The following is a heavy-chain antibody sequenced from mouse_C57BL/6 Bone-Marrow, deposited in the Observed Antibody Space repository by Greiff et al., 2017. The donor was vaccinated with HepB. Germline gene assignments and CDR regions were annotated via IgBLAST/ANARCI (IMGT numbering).Heavy chain of an antibody. CDR3: ARGDFHYYGSSYYFDY. J-gene: IGHJ2*01. CDR1: GYSITSGYD. CDR2: ISYSGST. D-gene: IGHD1-1*01. Sequence: ESGPGMVKPSQSLSLTCTVTGYSITSGYDWHWIRHFPGNKLEWMGYISYSGSTNYNPSLKSRISITHDTSKNHFFLKLNSVTTEDTATYYCARGDFHYYGSSYYFDYWGQGTTLTVSS. V-gene: IGHV3-1*01.